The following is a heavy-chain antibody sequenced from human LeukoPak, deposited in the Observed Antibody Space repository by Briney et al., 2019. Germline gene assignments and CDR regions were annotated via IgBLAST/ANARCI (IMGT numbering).Heavy chain of an antibody. V-gene: IGHV4-39*07. CDR1: GGSISSSSYY. CDR2: IYYSGST. Sequence: SETLSLTCTVSGGSISSSSYYWGWIRQPPGKGLEWIGSIYYSGSTYYNPSLKSRVTISVGTSKNQFSLKLSSVTAADTAVYYCAREASNYYDSSGYWNWYFDLWGRGTLVTVSS. D-gene: IGHD3-22*01. CDR3: AREASNYYDSSGYWNWYFDL. J-gene: IGHJ2*01.